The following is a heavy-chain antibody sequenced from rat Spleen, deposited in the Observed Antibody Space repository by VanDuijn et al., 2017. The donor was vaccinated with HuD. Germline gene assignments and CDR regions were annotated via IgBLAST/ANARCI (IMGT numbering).Heavy chain of an antibody. CDR1: GFTFSNFP. CDR2: ISTGGGNT. V-gene: IGHV5S11*01. D-gene: IGHD5-1*01. CDR3: ARKTGYFDY. J-gene: IGHJ2*01. Sequence: EVQLVESDGDLVQPGRSLKLSCGTSGFTFSNFPMAWVRQAPTKGLEWVASISTGGGNTYYRDSVKGRFTISRDNAKSTLYLQMDSLRSEETATYYCARKTGYFDYWGQGVMVTVSS.